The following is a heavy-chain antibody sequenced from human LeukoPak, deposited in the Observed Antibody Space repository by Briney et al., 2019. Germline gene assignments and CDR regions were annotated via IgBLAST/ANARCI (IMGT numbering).Heavy chain of an antibody. CDR3: ARRGRLRQNFDY. CDR2: INHSGST. D-gene: IGHD3-16*01. V-gene: IGHV4-34*01. CDR1: GGSFSGYY. Sequence: SETLSLTCAVYGGSFSGYYWSWIRQPPGKGLEWIGEINHSGSTNYNPSLKSRVTISVDTSKNQFSLKLSSVTAADTAVYYCARRGRLRQNFDYWGQGTLVTVSS. J-gene: IGHJ4*02.